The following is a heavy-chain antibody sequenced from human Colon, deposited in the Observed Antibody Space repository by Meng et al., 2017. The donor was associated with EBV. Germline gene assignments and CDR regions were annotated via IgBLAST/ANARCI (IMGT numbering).Heavy chain of an antibody. Sequence: QVQVQEAGPGLGKPSGTLSLTCAVPGGSPRGGNWWSWVRQPPGKGLEWIGEIYHSGSTNYNPSLKSRVTISVDESKNQFSLRLSSVTAADTAVYYCARVGAYCGGDCYHPRWGQGTLVTVSS. CDR3: ARVGAYCGGDCYHPR. CDR1: GGSPRGGNW. V-gene: IGHV4-4*02. CDR2: IYHSGST. J-gene: IGHJ4*02. D-gene: IGHD2-21*02.